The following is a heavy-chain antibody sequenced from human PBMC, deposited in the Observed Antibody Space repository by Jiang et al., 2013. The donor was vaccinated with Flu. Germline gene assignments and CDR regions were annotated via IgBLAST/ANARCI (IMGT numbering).Heavy chain of an antibody. CDR2: IYYSGST. CDR1: GGSISSYY. V-gene: IGHV4-59*08. J-gene: IGHJ4*02. CDR3: ARQEPEYSSSAYFDY. Sequence: KPSETLSLTCTVSGGSISSYYWSWIRQPPGKGLEWIGYIYYSGSTNYNPSLKSRVTISVDTSKNQFSLKLSSVTAADTAVYYCARQEPEYSSSAYFDYWGQGTLVTVSS. D-gene: IGHD6-6*01.